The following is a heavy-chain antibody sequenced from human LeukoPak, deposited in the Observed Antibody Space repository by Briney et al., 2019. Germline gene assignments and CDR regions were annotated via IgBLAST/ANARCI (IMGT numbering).Heavy chain of an antibody. V-gene: IGHV3-43*01. D-gene: IGHD7-27*01. Sequence: GGSLRLSCAASGFTFDDYTMHWVRQAPGRGLEWVSLISWDGGSTYYVDSVKGRFTISRDNSKNSLYLQMNSLRTEDTALYYCAKDITVGNYYYYMDVWGKGTTVTVSS. J-gene: IGHJ6*03. CDR1: GFTFDDYT. CDR2: ISWDGGST. CDR3: AKDITVGNYYYYMDV.